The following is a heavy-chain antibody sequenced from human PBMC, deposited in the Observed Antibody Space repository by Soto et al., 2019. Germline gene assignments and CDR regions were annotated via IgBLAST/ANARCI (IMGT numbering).Heavy chain of an antibody. CDR2: ISSSSSTI. CDR1: GFTFSSYS. CDR3: ARESYCGGDCYYETYYFDY. D-gene: IGHD2-21*01. Sequence: GGSLRLSCAASGFTFSSYSMNWVRQAPGKGLEWVSYISSSSSTIYYADSVKGRFTISRDNAKNSLYLQMNSLRAEDTAVYYCARESYCGGDCYYETYYFDYWGQGTLVTVSS. V-gene: IGHV3-48*01. J-gene: IGHJ4*02.